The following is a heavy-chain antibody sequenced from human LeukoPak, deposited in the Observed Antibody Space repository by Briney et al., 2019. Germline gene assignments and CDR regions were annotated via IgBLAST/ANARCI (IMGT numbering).Heavy chain of an antibody. D-gene: IGHD3-10*01. J-gene: IGHJ4*02. V-gene: IGHV4-59*01. CDR3: ARGDYYGSGSYYRRPFDS. Sequence: SETLSLTCTVSGGSMNNYYWSWIRQPPGKGLEWIGYIYYSGSTNYNPSLKSRVSISVDTSKNQFSLKLSSVTAADTAVYYCARGDYYGSGSYYRRPFDSWGQGTLVTVSS. CDR1: GGSMNNYY. CDR2: IYYSGST.